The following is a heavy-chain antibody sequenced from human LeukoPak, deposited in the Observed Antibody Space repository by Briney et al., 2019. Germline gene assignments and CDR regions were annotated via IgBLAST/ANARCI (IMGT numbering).Heavy chain of an antibody. CDR1: GGSISSSSYY. J-gene: IGHJ4*02. Sequence: SETLSLTCTVSGGSISSSSYYWGWIRQPPGTGLEWIGSIYYSGSTYYNPSLKSRVTISVDTSKNQFSLKLSSVTAADTAVYYCASRPEIAAAGSFDYWGQGTLVTVSS. V-gene: IGHV4-39*01. D-gene: IGHD6-13*01. CDR2: IYYSGST. CDR3: ASRPEIAAAGSFDY.